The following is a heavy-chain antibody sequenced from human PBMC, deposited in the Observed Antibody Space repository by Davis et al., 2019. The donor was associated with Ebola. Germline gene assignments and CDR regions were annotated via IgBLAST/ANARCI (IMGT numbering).Heavy chain of an antibody. Sequence: AASVKVPCKASGYTFTSYALNWVRQAPGQGLEWMGWINTITGNPTYAQGFTGRFVFSLDTSVSTAYLQITSLKAEDTAVYYCARSSYTWYFSGMDVWGKGTTVTVSS. D-gene: IGHD2-2*01. CDR2: INTITGNP. CDR3: ARSSYTWYFSGMDV. CDR1: GYTFTSYA. V-gene: IGHV7-4-1*02. J-gene: IGHJ6*04.